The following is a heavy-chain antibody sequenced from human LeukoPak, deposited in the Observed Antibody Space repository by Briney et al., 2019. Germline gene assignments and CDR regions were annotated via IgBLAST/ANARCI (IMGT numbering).Heavy chain of an antibody. CDR1: GGSISSSSYY. CDR3: ASELVTIFGVAIDLQFDY. D-gene: IGHD3-3*01. Sequence: SETLSLTCTVSGGSISSSSYYRGWLRQPPGKGLEWIGSIYYSGSTYYNPSLKSRVTISVDTSKNQFSLKLSSVTAADTAVYYCASELVTIFGVAIDLQFDYWGQGTLVTVSS. J-gene: IGHJ4*02. V-gene: IGHV4-39*01. CDR2: IYYSGST.